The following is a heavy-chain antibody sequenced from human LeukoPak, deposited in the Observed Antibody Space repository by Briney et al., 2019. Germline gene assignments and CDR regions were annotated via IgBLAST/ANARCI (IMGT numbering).Heavy chain of an antibody. CDR3: ARQTVLPATHFDF. CDR2: IYLSGST. J-gene: IGHJ4*02. CDR1: GGSVNGSSFF. D-gene: IGHD2-15*01. V-gene: IGHV4-39*01. Sequence: SDTLSHTCTVSGGSVNGSSFFWGWIRQPPGKGLEWIGSIYLSGSTLYNPSLKSRLIMSVDTSKNQFSLKLTSVTAADTAMYYCARQTVLPATHFDFWGQGTLVTVS.